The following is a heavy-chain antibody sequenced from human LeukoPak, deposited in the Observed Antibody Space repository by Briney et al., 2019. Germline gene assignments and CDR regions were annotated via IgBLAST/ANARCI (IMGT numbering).Heavy chain of an antibody. CDR2: INHSGST. CDR3: ARGLGTWYGGYSVWFDP. CDR1: GGSFSGYY. J-gene: IGHJ5*02. Sequence: SETLSLTCAVYGGSFSGYYWSWIRQPPGKGLEWIGEINHSGSTNYNPSPKSRVTISVDTSKNQFSLKLSSVTAADTAVYYCARGLGTWYGGYSVWFDPWGQGTLVTVSS. V-gene: IGHV4-34*01. D-gene: IGHD2-15*01.